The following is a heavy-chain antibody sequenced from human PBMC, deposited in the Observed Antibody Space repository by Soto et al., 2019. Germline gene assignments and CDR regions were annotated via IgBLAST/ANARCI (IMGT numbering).Heavy chain of an antibody. J-gene: IGHJ6*02. Sequence: ETLSLTCTVSGGSISSYYWSWIRQPPGKGLEWIGYIYYSGSTNYNPSLKSRVTISVDTSKNQFSLKLSSVTAADTAVYYCARQTVESSITSPHYYYYGMDVWGQGTTVTVSS. CDR1: GGSISSYY. D-gene: IGHD3-3*02. CDR3: ARQTVESSITSPHYYYYGMDV. CDR2: IYYSGST. V-gene: IGHV4-59*01.